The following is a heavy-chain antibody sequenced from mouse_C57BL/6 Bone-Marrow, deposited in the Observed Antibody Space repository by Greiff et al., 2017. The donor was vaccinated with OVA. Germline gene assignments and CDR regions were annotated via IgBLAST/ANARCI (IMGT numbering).Heavy chain of an antibody. J-gene: IGHJ4*01. D-gene: IGHD1-1*01. CDR1: GFTFSDYG. Sequence: VQLKESGGGLVQPGGSLKLSCAASGFTFSDYGMAWVRQAPRKGPEWVAFISNLAYSIYYADTVTGRFTISRENAKNTLYLEMSSLRSEDTAMYYCARHPACTTVVANYYAMDYWGQGTSVTVSS. CDR3: ARHPACTTVVANYYAMDY. CDR2: ISNLAYSI. V-gene: IGHV5-15*01.